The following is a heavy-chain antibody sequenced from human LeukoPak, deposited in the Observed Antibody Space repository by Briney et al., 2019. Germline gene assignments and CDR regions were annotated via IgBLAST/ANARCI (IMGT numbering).Heavy chain of an antibody. Sequence: PGESLKISCKGSGYSFTSYWIGWVRQMPGKGLEWMGIIYPGDSDTRYSPSFQGQVTISADKSISTAYLQWSSLKASDTAMYYCARHGTYVDIVAKEHDYWGQGTLVTVSS. V-gene: IGHV5-51*01. J-gene: IGHJ4*02. CDR3: ARHGTYVDIVAKEHDY. D-gene: IGHD5-12*01. CDR1: GYSFTSYW. CDR2: IYPGDSDT.